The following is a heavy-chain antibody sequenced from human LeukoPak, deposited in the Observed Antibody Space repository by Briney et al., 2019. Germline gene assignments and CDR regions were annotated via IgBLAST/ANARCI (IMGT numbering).Heavy chain of an antibody. CDR1: GFSLSNYA. Sequence: PGGSLRLPCVASGFSLSNYAMHWVRQAPGKGLEWVSDVSPSGGSTYYADAVRDRFTISRDNSNNTLYLQMSSLSVDDTAVYYCAKAARPGAQYFDCWGQGVLVTVSS. CDR2: VSPSGGST. J-gene: IGHJ4*02. CDR3: AKAARPGAQYFDC. D-gene: IGHD2/OR15-2a*01. V-gene: IGHV3-23*01.